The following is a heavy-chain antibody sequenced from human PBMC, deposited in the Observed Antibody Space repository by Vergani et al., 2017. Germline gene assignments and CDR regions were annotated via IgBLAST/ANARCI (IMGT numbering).Heavy chain of an antibody. Sequence: QVQLVESGGGVVPPGRSLRLSCAASGFTFSSYAMHWVRQAPGKGLEWVAVISYDGSNKYYADSVKGRFTISRDNSKNTLYLQMNSLRAEDTAVYYCARFSRRRIVATITGLGRGSYGDYGFDYWGQGTLVTVSS. V-gene: IGHV3-30-3*01. CDR1: GFTFSSYA. CDR3: ARFSRRRIVATITGLGRGSYGDYGFDY. J-gene: IGHJ4*02. D-gene: IGHD5-12*01. CDR2: ISYDGSNK.